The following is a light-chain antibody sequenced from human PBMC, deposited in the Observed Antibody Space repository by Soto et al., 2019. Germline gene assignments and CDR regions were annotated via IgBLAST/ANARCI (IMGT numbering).Light chain of an antibody. Sequence: EVVLTQSPGTLSLSPGERATLSCRASQSISQSLAWYQQRPGQSPRLLIYDASRRATGIPDRFTGSGFGTDFTLTITSMQLEDFATYYCQQSDVSPRTFGQGTKVDIK. V-gene: IGKV3D-20*02. J-gene: IGKJ1*01. CDR2: DAS. CDR3: QQSDVSPRT. CDR1: QSISQS.